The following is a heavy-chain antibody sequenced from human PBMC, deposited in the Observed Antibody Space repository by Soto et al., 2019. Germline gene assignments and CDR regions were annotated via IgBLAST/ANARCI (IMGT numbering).Heavy chain of an antibody. CDR3: VRIRYQLPSSVLWLDH. Sequence: KPXETLSLTCSVYGGFLSESYWTWIRQPPGKGLEWIGEINHVGGTNYNPSLKSRVTMSVDTSQNQFSLRLISVTAADTAMYFCVRIRYQLPSSVLWLDHWGQGTPVTVS. CDR2: INHVGGT. CDR1: GGFLSESY. D-gene: IGHD3-16*01. V-gene: IGHV4-34*01. J-gene: IGHJ5*02.